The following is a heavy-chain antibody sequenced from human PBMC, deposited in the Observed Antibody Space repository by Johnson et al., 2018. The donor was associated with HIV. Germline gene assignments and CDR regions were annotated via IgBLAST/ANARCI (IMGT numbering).Heavy chain of an antibody. V-gene: IGHV3-30-3*01. Sequence: HVQLVESGGGVVQPGRSLRLSCAASGFTFSSYAMHWVRQAPGKGLEWVAVISYDGSNKYYADSVKGRFTISRDNAKNSLYLQMNSLRAEDTAVYYYAKDMGYSSFGFGFDLWGQGTMVTVSS. CDR3: AKDMGYSSFGFGFDL. CDR2: ISYDGSNK. J-gene: IGHJ3*01. D-gene: IGHD6-13*01. CDR1: GFTFSSYA.